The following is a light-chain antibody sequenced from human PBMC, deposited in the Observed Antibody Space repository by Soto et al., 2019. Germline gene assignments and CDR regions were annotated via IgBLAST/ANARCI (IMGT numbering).Light chain of an antibody. J-gene: IGKJ3*01. CDR3: QQYGNSPPFT. Sequence: DIVLTQSPGTLSLSPGERATLSCRASQSVASTYLAWYQQKPGQAPRLLIYGASSSATGIPDRFSGSGSGTDFTLTISRLEPEDFAMHYCQQYGNSPPFTFCPGTKVDIK. CDR1: QSVASTY. V-gene: IGKV3-20*01. CDR2: GAS.